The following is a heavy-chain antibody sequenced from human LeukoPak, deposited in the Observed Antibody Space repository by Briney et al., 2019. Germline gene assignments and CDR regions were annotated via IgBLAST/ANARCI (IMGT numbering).Heavy chain of an antibody. CDR3: AELGITMIGGV. V-gene: IGHV3-48*03. CDR2: ISSSGSTI. Sequence: GGSLRPSFAASGFSFSSYEMNRVQQAPGEVQGRGSYISSSGSTIYYADSVKGRFTISRDNAKNSLYLQMNSLRAEDTAVYYCAELGITMIGGVWGKGTTVTISS. J-gene: IGHJ6*04. D-gene: IGHD3-10*02. CDR1: GFSFSSYE.